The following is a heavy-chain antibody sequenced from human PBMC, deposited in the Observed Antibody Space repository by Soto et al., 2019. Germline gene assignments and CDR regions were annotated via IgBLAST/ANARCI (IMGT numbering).Heavy chain of an antibody. CDR2: ISAYNGNT. CDR1: GYTFTSYG. J-gene: IGHJ5*02. CDR3: ARVRITMVRGVCTWFDP. D-gene: IGHD3-10*01. Sequence: QVQLVQSGAEVKKPGASVKVSCKASGYTFTSYGISWVRQAPGQGLEWMGWISAYNGNTNYAQKLQGRVTMTTDTSTSTAYMELRSLRSDDTAVYYSARVRITMVRGVCTWFDPWGQGTLVTVSS. V-gene: IGHV1-18*01.